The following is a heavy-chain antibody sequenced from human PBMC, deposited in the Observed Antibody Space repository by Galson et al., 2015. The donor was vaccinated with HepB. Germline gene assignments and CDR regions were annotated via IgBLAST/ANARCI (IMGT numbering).Heavy chain of an antibody. CDR3: ARVGEMATINYFDY. V-gene: IGHV3-7*01. CDR1: GFTFSSYW. J-gene: IGHJ4*02. D-gene: IGHD5-24*01. CDR2: IKQDGSEK. Sequence: SLRLSCAASGFTFSSYWVSWVRQAPGKGLEWVANIKQDGSEKYYVDSVKGRFTISRDNAKNSLYLQMNSLRAEDTAVYYCARVGEMATINYFDYWGQGTLVTVSS.